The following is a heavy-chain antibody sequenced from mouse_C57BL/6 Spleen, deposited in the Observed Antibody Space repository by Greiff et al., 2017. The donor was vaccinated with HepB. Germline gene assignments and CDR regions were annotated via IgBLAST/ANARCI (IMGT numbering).Heavy chain of an antibody. CDR1: GYTFTSYD. J-gene: IGHJ4*01. Sequence: VQLVESGPELVKPGASVKLSCKASGYTFTSYDINWVKQRPGQGLEWIGWIYPRDGSTKYNEKFKGKATLTVDTSSSTAYMELHSLTSEDSAVYFCARSPGYYVYYYAMDYWGQGTSVTVSS. CDR2: IYPRDGST. D-gene: IGHD2-3*01. V-gene: IGHV1-85*01. CDR3: ARSPGYYVYYYAMDY.